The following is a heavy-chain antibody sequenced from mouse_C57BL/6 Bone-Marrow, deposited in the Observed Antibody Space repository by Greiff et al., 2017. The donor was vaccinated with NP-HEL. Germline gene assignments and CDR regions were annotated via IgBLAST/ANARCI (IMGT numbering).Heavy chain of an antibody. CDR3: VRSFYYGHDEGFFY. Sequence: EVQLVESGGGLVQPKGSLKLSCAASGFTFTTYAMHWVRQAPGKGLEWVARIRSKSSNYATYYADSVKDRFTISRDDSQSMLYLQMNNLKTEDTAMYYCVRSFYYGHDEGFFYWGQGTLVTVSA. CDR2: IRSKSSNYAT. V-gene: IGHV10-3*01. J-gene: IGHJ3*01. D-gene: IGHD2-2*01. CDR1: GFTFTTYA.